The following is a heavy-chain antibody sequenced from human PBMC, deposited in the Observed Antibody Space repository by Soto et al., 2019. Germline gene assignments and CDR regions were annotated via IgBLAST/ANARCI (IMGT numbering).Heavy chain of an antibody. CDR2: ISAYNGNT. J-gene: IGHJ6*02. D-gene: IGHD5-18*01. Sequence: ASVKVSCKASGYTFTSYGISWVRQAPGQGLEWMGWISAYNGNTNYAQKLQGRVTMTTDTSTSTAYMELRSLRSDDTAVYYCARDVDTAMVEIYYYYYGMDVWGQGTTVTVSS. V-gene: IGHV1-18*01. CDR1: GYTFTSYG. CDR3: ARDVDTAMVEIYYYYYGMDV.